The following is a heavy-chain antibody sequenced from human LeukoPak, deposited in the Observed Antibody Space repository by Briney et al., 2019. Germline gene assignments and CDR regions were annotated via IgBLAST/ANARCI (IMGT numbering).Heavy chain of an antibody. CDR1: GGSISGYY. V-gene: IGHV4-4*07. D-gene: IGHD6-13*01. Sequence: SETLSLTCTASGGSISGYYCSWVRQPAGKGLEWIGRIYTTETNYNPSLRSRVTLSLDPSKNQCPLKLSSVTAADTAVYYCARDSQGITAVGNYWGQGILVTVSS. CDR2: IYTTET. CDR3: ARDSQGITAVGNY. J-gene: IGHJ4*02.